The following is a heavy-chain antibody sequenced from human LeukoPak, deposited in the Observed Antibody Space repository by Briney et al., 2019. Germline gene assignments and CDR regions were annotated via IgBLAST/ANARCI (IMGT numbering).Heavy chain of an antibody. CDR1: GFPFSSYA. CDR2: FITRGDT. CDR3: ARGLYSSGWYVPELDY. J-gene: IGHJ4*02. V-gene: IGHV3-13*04. Sequence: GGSLRLSCPASGFPFSSYAMHWVRQVTGKGLEWFSAFITRGDTYYSGSVKGRFTISRENAKNYLNLQMNSLRAGNTAVYYCARGLYSSGWYVPELDYGGEGTLVAASS. D-gene: IGHD6-19*01.